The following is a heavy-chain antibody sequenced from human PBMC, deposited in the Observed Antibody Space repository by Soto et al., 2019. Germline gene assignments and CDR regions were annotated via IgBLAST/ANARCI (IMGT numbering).Heavy chain of an antibody. D-gene: IGHD3-16*01. CDR3: ARGAPGGLVAGIVY. Sequence: SVKVSCKASGGTFSSYAISWVRQAPGQGLEWMGGIIPIFGTANYAQKFQGRVTITADESTSTAYMELSSLRSEDTAVYYCARGAPGGLVAGIVYWGQGTLVTVSS. J-gene: IGHJ4*02. CDR1: GGTFSSYA. V-gene: IGHV1-69*13. CDR2: IIPIFGTA.